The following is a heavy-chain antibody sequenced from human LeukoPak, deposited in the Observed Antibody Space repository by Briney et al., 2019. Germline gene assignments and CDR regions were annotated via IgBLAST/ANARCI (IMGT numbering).Heavy chain of an antibody. CDR2: ISAYNGNT. CDR1: GYTFTGYY. CDR3: ARGPNHYYYMDF. Sequence: ASVKVSCKASGYTFTGYYMHWVRQAPGQGLEWMGWISAYNGNTNYAQKLQGRVTMTRDKSINTVYMELSGLTSDDTALYYCARGPNHYYYMDFWGTGTTVSVSS. V-gene: IGHV1-2*02. D-gene: IGHD2-8*01. J-gene: IGHJ6*03.